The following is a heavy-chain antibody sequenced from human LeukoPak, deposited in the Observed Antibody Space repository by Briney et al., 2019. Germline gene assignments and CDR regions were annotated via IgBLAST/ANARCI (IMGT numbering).Heavy chain of an antibody. CDR1: GGSISSGSHY. CDR3: ARLRGYSYGYLDY. D-gene: IGHD5-18*01. Sequence: SETLSLTCTVSGGSISSGSHYWGWIRQPPGKALDWIGSIYKSGSAYYSPSLKSRVTISVDTSKNQLSLKLSSVTAADTAVYYCARLRGYSYGYLDYWGQGTLVTVSS. CDR2: IYKSGSA. J-gene: IGHJ4*02. V-gene: IGHV4-39*01.